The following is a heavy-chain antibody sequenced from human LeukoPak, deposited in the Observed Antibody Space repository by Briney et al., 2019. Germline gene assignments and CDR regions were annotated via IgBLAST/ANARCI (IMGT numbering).Heavy chain of an antibody. J-gene: IGHJ4*02. V-gene: IGHV1-24*01. Sequence: ASVKVSCKVSGYTLTELSMHWVRQAPGKGLEWMGGFDPEDGETIYAQKFQGRVTVTEDTSTDTAYMELSSLRSEDTAVYYCATWPLWSGYIFDYWGQGTLVTVSS. D-gene: IGHD3-3*01. CDR1: GYTLTELS. CDR2: FDPEDGET. CDR3: ATWPLWSGYIFDY.